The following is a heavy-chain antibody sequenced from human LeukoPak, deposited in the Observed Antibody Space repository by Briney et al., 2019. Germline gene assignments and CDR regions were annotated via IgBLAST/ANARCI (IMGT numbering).Heavy chain of an antibody. Sequence: GGSLRLSCAASGFAFSDYYMTWIRQAPRKGLEWVSYISSGGTTTYYADSVKGRFTISRDNAKNSLYLQMNSLRAEDTAVYYCARARLSVAGDYFDYWGQGTLVTVSS. D-gene: IGHD6-19*01. V-gene: IGHV3-11*01. CDR2: ISSGGTTT. J-gene: IGHJ4*02. CDR1: GFAFSDYY. CDR3: ARARLSVAGDYFDY.